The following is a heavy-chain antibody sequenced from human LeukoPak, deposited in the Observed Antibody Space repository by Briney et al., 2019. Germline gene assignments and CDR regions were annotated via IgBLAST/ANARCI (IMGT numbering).Heavy chain of an antibody. V-gene: IGHV3-7*01. D-gene: IGHD3-3*01. CDR3: VSGFLQWLY. CDR1: GFSFSSYW. J-gene: IGHJ4*02. CDR2: INPDGSNM. Sequence: GGSLSLSCAASGFSFSSYWMSWVRQAPGKGLEWVANINPDGSNMLYVDSVKGRFTISRDNAKNSLYLQMNNLRAEDTAVYFCVSGFLQWLYWGQGTLVTVSS.